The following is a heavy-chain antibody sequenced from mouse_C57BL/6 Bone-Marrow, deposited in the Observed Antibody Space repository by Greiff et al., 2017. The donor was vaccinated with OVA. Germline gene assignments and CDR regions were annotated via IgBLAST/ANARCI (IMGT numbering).Heavy chain of an antibody. Sequence: EVQLQQSGGGLVQPGGSLKLSCAASGFTFSDYGMAWVRQAPRKGPEWVAFISNLAYSIYYADTVTGRFTISRENAKNTLYLEMSSLRSEDTAMYYCARPGDYDGFAYWGQGTLVTVSA. CDR3: ARPGDYDGFAY. CDR2: ISNLAYSI. J-gene: IGHJ3*01. CDR1: GFTFSDYG. D-gene: IGHD2-4*01. V-gene: IGHV5-15*01.